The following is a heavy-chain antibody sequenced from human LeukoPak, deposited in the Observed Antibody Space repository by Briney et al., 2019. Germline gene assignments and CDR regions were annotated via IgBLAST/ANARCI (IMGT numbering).Heavy chain of an antibody. Sequence: PGGSLRLSCAASGFTFDDYAMHWVRHAPGKGLEWVSGISWNSGSIGYADSVKGRFTISRDNAKNSLYLQMNSLRAEDTALYYCAKQDSIYYYGMDVWGQGTTVTVSS. J-gene: IGHJ6*02. CDR1: GFTFDDYA. CDR3: AKQDSIYYYGMDV. V-gene: IGHV3-9*01. CDR2: ISWNSGSI. D-gene: IGHD2-15*01.